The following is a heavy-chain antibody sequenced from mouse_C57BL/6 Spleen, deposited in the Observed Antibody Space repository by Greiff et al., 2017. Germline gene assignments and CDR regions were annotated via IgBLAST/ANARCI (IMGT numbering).Heavy chain of an antibody. CDR2: IDPSDSYT. D-gene: IGHD2-4*01. CDR1: GYTFTSYW. CDR3: ASYYDYDEGFDY. Sequence: QVQLQQPGAELVRPGTSVKLSCKASGYTFTSYWMHWVKQRPGQGLEWIGVIDPSDSYTNYNQKFKGKATWTVDTSSSTAYMQLSSLTSEDSAVYYCASYYDYDEGFDYWGQGTTLTVSS. J-gene: IGHJ2*01. V-gene: IGHV1-59*01.